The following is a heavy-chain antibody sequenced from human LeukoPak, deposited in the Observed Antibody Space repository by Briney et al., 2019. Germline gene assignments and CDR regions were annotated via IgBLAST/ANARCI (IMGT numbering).Heavy chain of an antibody. Sequence: PGRSLRLSCAASGFTSSSYGMHWVRQAPGKGLEWVAVIWYDGSNKYYADSVKGRFTISRDNSKNTLYLQMNSLRAEDTAVYYCAREREDPNWFDPWGQGTLVTVSS. CDR2: IWYDGSNK. D-gene: IGHD1-26*01. V-gene: IGHV3-33*01. CDR1: GFTSSSYG. J-gene: IGHJ5*02. CDR3: AREREDPNWFDP.